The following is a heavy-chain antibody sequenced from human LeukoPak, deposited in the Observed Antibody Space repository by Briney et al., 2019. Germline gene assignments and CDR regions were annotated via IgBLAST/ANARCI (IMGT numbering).Heavy chain of an antibody. D-gene: IGHD1-26*01. CDR3: AREDRVGRSRSHMSPATSPADY. CDR1: GYTFSDYY. CDR2: INPNSGGT. Sequence: GASVKVSCKASGYTFSDYYIHWVRQAPGQGLEWMGWINPNSGGTNFAQKFQGRVTMTGDTSISTAYMELSRLRSDDTAVYYCAREDRVGRSRSHMSPATSPADYWGQGTLVTVSS. J-gene: IGHJ4*02. V-gene: IGHV1-2*02.